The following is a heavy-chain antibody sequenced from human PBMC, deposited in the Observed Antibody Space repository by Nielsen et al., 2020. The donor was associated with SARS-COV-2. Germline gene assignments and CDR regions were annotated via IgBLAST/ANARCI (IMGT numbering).Heavy chain of an antibody. CDR1: GFTFDDYG. Sequence: GESLKISCAASGFTFDDYGMSWVRQAPGKGLEWVAMIWRGGNYKFYPDSVRGRFTISRDDSKNLVSLQMESLRVEDTALYYCTRDPPDSGWALDYWGQGIPVTVSS. CDR3: TRDPPDSGWALDY. J-gene: IGHJ4*02. V-gene: IGHV3-33*04. CDR2: IWRGGNYK. D-gene: IGHD6-19*01.